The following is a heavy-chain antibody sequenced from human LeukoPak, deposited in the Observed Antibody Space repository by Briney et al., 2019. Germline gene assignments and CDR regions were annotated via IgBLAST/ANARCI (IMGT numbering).Heavy chain of an antibody. Sequence: GGSLRLSCAASGFTFKDYWMHWVRQAPGKGLVWVSRIKSDGSSTSYADSVKGRFTISRDNAKNTLYLQMKSLRAEDSGVFYCARRRTNYYYHYGMDVWGQGTTVTVSS. CDR1: GFTFKDYW. CDR3: ARRRTNYYYHYGMDV. CDR2: IKSDGSST. J-gene: IGHJ6*02. V-gene: IGHV3-74*01.